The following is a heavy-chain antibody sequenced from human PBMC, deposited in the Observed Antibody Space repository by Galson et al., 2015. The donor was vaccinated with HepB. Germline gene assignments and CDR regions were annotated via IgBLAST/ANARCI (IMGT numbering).Heavy chain of an antibody. V-gene: IGHV1-18*01. CDR3: ARTGLRRHLYYYYFYYMDV. CDR1: GYTFTSYG. J-gene: IGHJ6*03. CDR2: ISVHNDNK. D-gene: IGHD4-17*01. Sequence: SVKVSCKASGYTFTSYGISWVRQAPGQGLEWMGWISVHNDNKNCAQNLQGRVTMTSDTSTSTAYLELRRLRPDDTAVYYCARTGLRRHLYYYYFYYMDVWGKGTTVTVSS.